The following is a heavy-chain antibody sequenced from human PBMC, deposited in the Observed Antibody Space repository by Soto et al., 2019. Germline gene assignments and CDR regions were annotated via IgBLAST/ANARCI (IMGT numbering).Heavy chain of an antibody. D-gene: IGHD2-8*01. Sequence: QVQLQESGSKLVRPSQTVSLTCSVSGGSVNSGGYSWSWSRQPPGKGLEWIGFISPSGSPAYNPSLKSRVTISVDRSNTQISLELSSVTAADTAVYYCTRGVLAWGPGTRVTVSS. CDR3: TRGVLA. J-gene: IGHJ5*02. V-gene: IGHV4-30-2*01. CDR1: GGSVNSGGYS. CDR2: ISPSGSP.